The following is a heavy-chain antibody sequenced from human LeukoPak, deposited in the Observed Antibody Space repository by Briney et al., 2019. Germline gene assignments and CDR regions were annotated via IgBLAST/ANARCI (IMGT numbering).Heavy chain of an antibody. J-gene: IGHJ4*02. Sequence: PGRSLRLSCAASGFTFSNYAMHCVRQAPVKGLEWVAVISYDGSFTYYADSVKGRFTISRDNSKSTLSLQMNTLRPEDTAVYYCARDLSSAPAAIAYYYDYWGQGTLITVSS. V-gene: IGHV3-30-3*01. CDR2: ISYDGSFT. CDR3: ARDLSSAPAAIAYYYDY. D-gene: IGHD2-2*01. CDR1: GFTFSNYA.